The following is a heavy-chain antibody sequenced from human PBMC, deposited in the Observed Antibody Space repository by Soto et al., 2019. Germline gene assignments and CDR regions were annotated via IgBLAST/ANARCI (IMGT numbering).Heavy chain of an antibody. J-gene: IGHJ6*02. Sequence: GGSLRLSCAASGFTFDDYTMHWVRQAPGKGLEWVSLISWDGGSTYYVDSVKGRFTISRDNSKNSLYLQMNSLRTEDTALYYCAEGPLSYYYGSGTPPPGYYYGMDVWGQGTTVTVSS. V-gene: IGHV3-43*01. CDR3: AEGPLSYYYGSGTPPPGYYYGMDV. D-gene: IGHD3-10*01. CDR1: GFTFDDYT. CDR2: ISWDGGST.